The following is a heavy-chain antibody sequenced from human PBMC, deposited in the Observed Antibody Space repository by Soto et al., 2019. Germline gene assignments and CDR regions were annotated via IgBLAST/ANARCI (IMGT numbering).Heavy chain of an antibody. CDR1: GGSISSYY. Sequence: SETLSLTCTVSGGSISSYYWSWIRQPPGKGLEWIGYIYYSGSTNYNPSLKGRVTISVDTSKNQFSLKLSSVTAADTAVYYCARHLPGIAVGGQHEEHYYYYYGMDVLGKGTTAPVSS. CDR3: ARHLPGIAVGGQHEEHYYYYYGMDV. CDR2: IYYSGST. J-gene: IGHJ6*04. V-gene: IGHV4-59*01. D-gene: IGHD6-19*01.